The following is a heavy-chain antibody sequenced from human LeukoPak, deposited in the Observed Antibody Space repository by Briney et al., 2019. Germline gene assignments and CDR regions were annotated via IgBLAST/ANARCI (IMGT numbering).Heavy chain of an antibody. J-gene: IGHJ6*02. CDR3: ARDETSSSRHYYYYGMDV. D-gene: IGHD6-13*01. Sequence: ASVNVSCKASGYTFTGYYMHWVRQAPGQGLGWMVWINPNSGGTNYAQKFQGRVTMTRDTSISTAYMELSRLRSDDTAVYYCARDETSSSRHYYYYGMDVWGQGTTVTVSS. V-gene: IGHV1-2*02. CDR1: GYTFTGYY. CDR2: INPNSGGT.